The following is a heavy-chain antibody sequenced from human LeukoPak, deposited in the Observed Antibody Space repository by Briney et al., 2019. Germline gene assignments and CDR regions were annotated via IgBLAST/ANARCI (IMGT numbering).Heavy chain of an antibody. CDR2: NYYSGDT. Sequence: SETLSLTCTVSGDSMISMSYDWGWIRQPPVNGLEWIGINYYSGDTYYNPSLQSRVTISVDTSESQFYMELSSVSAADTAVYYCARDPYNGYYASYFDSWGQGTLVTVSS. CDR1: GDSMISMSYD. J-gene: IGHJ4*02. V-gene: IGHV4-39*02. CDR3: ARDPYNGYYASYFDS. D-gene: IGHD5-12*01.